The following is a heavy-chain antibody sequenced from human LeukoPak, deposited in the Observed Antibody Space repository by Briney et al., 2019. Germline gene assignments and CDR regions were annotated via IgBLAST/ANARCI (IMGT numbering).Heavy chain of an antibody. J-gene: IGHJ6*02. Sequence: SETLSLTCTVSRGSISSYYWSWIRQPAGKGLEWIGNIYSSGNTYYNPSLKSRVTISVDTSRNQLSLKLSSVTAADTAIYYCARDQKLYGIDVWGQGTTVTVSS. CDR3: ARDQKLYGIDV. CDR1: RGSISSYY. V-gene: IGHV4-4*07. CDR2: IYSSGNT.